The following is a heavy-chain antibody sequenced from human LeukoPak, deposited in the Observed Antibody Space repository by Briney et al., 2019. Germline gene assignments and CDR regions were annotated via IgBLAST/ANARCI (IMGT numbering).Heavy chain of an antibody. CDR3: ARRAVSRVVSTVDAFDY. Sequence: GEFLKISCKASGYSFSEYWIAWVRRMPGKGLEWMGIVYPGDSDTRYSPSFQGQVTISADQSTSTASLQRSSLKASDTAMYYCARRAVSRVVSTVDAFDYWAQGTLVTVSS. D-gene: IGHD2-8*02. CDR2: VYPGDSDT. J-gene: IGHJ4*02. CDR1: GYSFSEYW. V-gene: IGHV5-51*01.